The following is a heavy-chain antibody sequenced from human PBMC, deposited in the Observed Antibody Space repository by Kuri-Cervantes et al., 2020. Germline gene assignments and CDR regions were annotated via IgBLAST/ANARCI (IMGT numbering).Heavy chain of an antibody. D-gene: IGHD1-14*01. CDR3: ARDQYRASGPDY. J-gene: IGHJ4*02. CDR1: GFTFSSYA. V-gene: IGHV3-30-3*01. Sequence: GGSLRLSCAASGFTFSSYAMHWVRQAPGKGLEWVAVISYDGSNKYYADSVKGRFTISRDNSKNTLYLQMNSLRAEDTAVYYCARDQYRASGPDYWGQGTLVTVSS. CDR2: ISYDGSNK.